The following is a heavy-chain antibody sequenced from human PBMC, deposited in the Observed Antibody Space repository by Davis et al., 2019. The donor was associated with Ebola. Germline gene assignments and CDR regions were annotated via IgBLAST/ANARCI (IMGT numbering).Heavy chain of an antibody. CDR3: ARGLRLTYSGSSHLLSY. CDR2: INPNSGGT. J-gene: IGHJ4*02. V-gene: IGHV1-2*04. D-gene: IGHD1-26*01. Sequence: AASVKVSCKASGYTSTGYYMHWVRQAPGQGLEWMGWINPNSGGTNYAQKFQGWVTMTRDTSISTAYMELSRLRSDDTAVYYCARGLRLTYSGSSHLLSYWGQGTLVTVSS. CDR1: GYTSTGYY.